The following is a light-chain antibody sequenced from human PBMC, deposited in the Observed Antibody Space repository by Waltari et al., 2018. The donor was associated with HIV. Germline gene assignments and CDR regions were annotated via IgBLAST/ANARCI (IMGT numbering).Light chain of an antibody. CDR1: SSNIGHDN. J-gene: IGLJ1*01. V-gene: IGLV1-47*01. Sequence: QSVLTQPPSASGTPGQRVTISCSGSSSNIGHDNVYWYQQLPGTTPKLLIYKNIQRPSGVPVRFAGSKSGTSAYLAISGLRSEDEADYYCVGWDASLSAYVFGAGTKVTVL. CDR2: KNI. CDR3: VGWDASLSAYV.